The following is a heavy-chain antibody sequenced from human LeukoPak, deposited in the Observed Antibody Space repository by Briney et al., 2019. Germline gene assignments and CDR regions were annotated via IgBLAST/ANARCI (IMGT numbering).Heavy chain of an antibody. CDR1: GFTFSSYA. Sequence: PGGSLRLSCAASGFTFSSYAMHWVRQAPGKGLEWAAVISYDGSNKYYADSVKGRFTISRDNSKNTLYLQMNSLRAEDTAVYYCARDPSQSSGYLGYFDYWGQGTLVTVSS. D-gene: IGHD3-22*01. V-gene: IGHV3-30-3*01. CDR3: ARDPSQSSGYLGYFDY. J-gene: IGHJ4*02. CDR2: ISYDGSNK.